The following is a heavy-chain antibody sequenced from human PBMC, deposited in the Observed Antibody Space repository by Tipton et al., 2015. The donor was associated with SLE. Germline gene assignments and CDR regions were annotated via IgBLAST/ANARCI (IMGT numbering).Heavy chain of an antibody. CDR3: ARRSGRWLQLGLHY. V-gene: IGHV4-61*02. CDR2: IYTSGST. J-gene: IGHJ4*02. CDR1: GGSISSGSYY. D-gene: IGHD5-24*01. Sequence: TLSLTCTVSGGSISSGSYYWSWIRQPAGKGLEWIGRIYTSGSTNYNPSLKSRVTISVDTSKNQFSLKLSSVTAADTAVYYCARRSGRWLQLGLHYWGQGTLVTVSS.